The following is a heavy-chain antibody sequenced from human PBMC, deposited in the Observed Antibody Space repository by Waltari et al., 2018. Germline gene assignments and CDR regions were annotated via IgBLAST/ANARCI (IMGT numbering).Heavy chain of an antibody. D-gene: IGHD3-10*02. V-gene: IGHV3-7*03. J-gene: IGHJ5*02. CDR1: GFPFSSYS. CDR3: ARGRYVPGP. Sequence: EVQLVESGGGLVQPGGSLRLSCAASGFPFSSYSMTWVRQAPGKGLEWVANIKEDGTEKKYVDSGKGRFTISRDNAKNSLYLEMNSLRVEDTAVYYCARGRYVPGPWGQGTLVTVSS. CDR2: IKEDGTEK.